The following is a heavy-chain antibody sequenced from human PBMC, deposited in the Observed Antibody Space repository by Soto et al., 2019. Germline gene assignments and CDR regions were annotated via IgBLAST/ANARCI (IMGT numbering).Heavy chain of an antibody. J-gene: IGHJ4*02. CDR3: ARDYGSGSYSYFDY. D-gene: IGHD3-10*01. V-gene: IGHV1-69*13. CDR1: GGTFSSYA. CDR2: IIPISGTA. Sequence: GASVKVSCKASGGTFSSYAISWVRQAPGQGLEWMGGIIPISGTANYAQKFQGRVTITADESTSTAYMELSSLRSEDTAVYYCARDYGSGSYSYFDYWGQGTLVTVSS.